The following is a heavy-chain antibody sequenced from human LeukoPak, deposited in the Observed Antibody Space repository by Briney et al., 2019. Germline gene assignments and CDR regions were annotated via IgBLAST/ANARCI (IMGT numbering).Heavy chain of an antibody. CDR1: GGSISSGGYY. CDR3: ARVAGLARYYYMDV. CDR2: IYYSGST. Sequence: PSVTLSLTCTVSGGSISSGGYYWSWIRQHPGKGLEWIGYIYYSGSTYYNPSLKSRVTISVDTSKNQFSLKLSSVTAADTAVYYCARVAGLARYYYMDVWGKGTTVTVSS. J-gene: IGHJ6*03. V-gene: IGHV4-31*03.